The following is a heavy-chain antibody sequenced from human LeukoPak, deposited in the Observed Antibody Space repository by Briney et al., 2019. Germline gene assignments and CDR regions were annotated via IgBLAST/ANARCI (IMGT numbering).Heavy chain of an antibody. Sequence: PSETLSLTCTVSGGSISSSYYYWGWIRQPPGKGLEWIGSIYYSGSTYYNPSLKSRVTISVDTSKNQFSLKLRSVTAADTAVYYCARDQRTVGYYGMDVWGRGTTVTVSS. CDR1: GGSISSSYYY. D-gene: IGHD1-26*01. CDR2: IYYSGST. J-gene: IGHJ6*02. V-gene: IGHV4-39*07. CDR3: ARDQRTVGYYGMDV.